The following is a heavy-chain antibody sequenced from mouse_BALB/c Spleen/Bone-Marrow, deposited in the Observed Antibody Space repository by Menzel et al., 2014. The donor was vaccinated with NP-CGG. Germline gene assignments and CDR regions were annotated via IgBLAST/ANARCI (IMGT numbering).Heavy chain of an antibody. J-gene: IGHJ4*01. D-gene: IGHD1-1*01. CDR1: GYVFTSYN. Sequence: VQLKDSGPELVKPGASVKVSCKASGYVFTSYNMYWVKQSPGKSLEWIGYIDPYNGGTTYNQKFKGKATLTVDNSYSTAFMHLNSLASEDSAFDYCARALLGAMDYWGQGTSVTVSS. CDR3: ARALLGAMDY. V-gene: IGHV1S135*01. CDR2: IDPYNGGT.